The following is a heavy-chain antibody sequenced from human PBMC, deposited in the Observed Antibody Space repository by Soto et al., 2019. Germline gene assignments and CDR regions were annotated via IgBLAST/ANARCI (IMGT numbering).Heavy chain of an antibody. CDR3: ARGPTLTTVVTPKGGWFDP. CDR2: IYYSGST. V-gene: IGHV4-31*03. Sequence: SETLSLTCTVSGGSISSGGYYWSWIRQHPGKGLEWIGYIYYSGSTYYNPSLKSRVTISVDTSKNQFSLKLSSVTAADTAVYYCARGPTLTTVVTPKGGWFDPWGQGTLVTVSS. D-gene: IGHD4-17*01. CDR1: GGSISSGGYY. J-gene: IGHJ5*02.